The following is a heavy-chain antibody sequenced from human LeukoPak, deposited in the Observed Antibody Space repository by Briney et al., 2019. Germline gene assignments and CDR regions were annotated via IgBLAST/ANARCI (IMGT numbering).Heavy chain of an antibody. CDR2: ISGSGGST. Sequence: PGGSLRLSCAASGFTFSSYAMSWVRQAPGKGLEWVSAISGSGGSTYYADSVKGRFTISRDNSKNTLYLQMNSVRAEDTAVYYCAKDLAGLFGYYYYYMDVWGKGTTVTVSS. CDR1: GFTFSSYA. V-gene: IGHV3-23*01. J-gene: IGHJ6*03. D-gene: IGHD2-21*01. CDR3: AKDLAGLFGYYYYYMDV.